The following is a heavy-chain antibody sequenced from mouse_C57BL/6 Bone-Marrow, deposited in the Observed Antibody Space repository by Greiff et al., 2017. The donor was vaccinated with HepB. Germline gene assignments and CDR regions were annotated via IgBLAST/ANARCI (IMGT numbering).Heavy chain of an antibody. Sequence: VQLKESGGDLVKPGGSLKLSCAASGFTFSSYGMSWVRQTPDKRLEWVATISSGGSYTYYPDSVKGRFTISRDNAKNTLYLQMSSLKSEDTAMYYCARKFYYYGSSLWYFDVWGTGTTVTVSS. V-gene: IGHV5-6*01. J-gene: IGHJ1*03. D-gene: IGHD1-1*01. CDR1: GFTFSSYG. CDR3: ARKFYYYGSSLWYFDV. CDR2: ISSGGSYT.